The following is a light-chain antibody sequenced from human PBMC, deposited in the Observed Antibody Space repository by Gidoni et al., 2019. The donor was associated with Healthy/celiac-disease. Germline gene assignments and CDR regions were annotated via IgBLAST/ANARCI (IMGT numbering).Light chain of an antibody. CDR3: QSYDSSSHVV. CDR1: SSNIGAGYD. CDR2: GNS. J-gene: IGLJ2*01. V-gene: IGLV1-40*01. Sequence: QSVLTQPPSVSGDPGQRVTISCTGSSSNIGAGYDVNWYQQLPGTAPKLLIYGNSNRPSGVPDRFSGSKSGTSASLAITGLQAEDEADYYCQSYDSSSHVVFGGGTKLTVL.